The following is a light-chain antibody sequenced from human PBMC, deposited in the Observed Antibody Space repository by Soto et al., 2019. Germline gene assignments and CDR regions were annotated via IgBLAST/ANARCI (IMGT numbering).Light chain of an antibody. CDR3: ETWDDSLNGHV. J-gene: IGLJ7*01. CDR1: TSNIGNNG. Sequence: QSLLTQPPSVSEAPGQRVTISCSGGTSNIGNNGVNWYQQVQGKAPKLLVYYDDLLPSGVSDRFSGSKSGTSASLAISWLQAADEADYYCETWDDSLNGHVLGGGTQLTVL. V-gene: IGLV1-36*01. CDR2: YDD.